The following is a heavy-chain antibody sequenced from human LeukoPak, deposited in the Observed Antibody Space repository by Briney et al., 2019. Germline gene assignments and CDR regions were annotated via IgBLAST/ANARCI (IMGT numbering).Heavy chain of an antibody. D-gene: IGHD1-26*01. V-gene: IGHV4-39*07. CDR3: ARDLVGAIF. J-gene: IGHJ4*02. CDR1: GGSISSSSYY. CDR2: IYYSGST. Sequence: KPSETLSLTCTVSGGSISSSSYYWGWIRQPPGKGVEWIGSIYYSGSTYYNPSLKSRVTISVDTSKNQFSLKLSSVTAADTAVYYCARDLVGAIFWGQGTLVTVSS.